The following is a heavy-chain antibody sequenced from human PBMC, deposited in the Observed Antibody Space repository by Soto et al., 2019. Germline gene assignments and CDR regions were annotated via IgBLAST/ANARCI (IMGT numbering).Heavy chain of an antibody. CDR1: GFTFGDYA. D-gene: IGHD3-3*01. J-gene: IGHJ6*02. CDR3: TRKVSGDFWSGYYYYYYGMDV. CDR2: IRSKAYGGTT. Sequence: GGSLRLSCTASGFTFGDYAMSWVRQAPGKGLEWVGFIRSKAYGGTTEYAASVKGRFTISRDDSKSIAYLQMNSLKTEDTAVYYCTRKVSGDFWSGYYYYYYGMDVWGQGNTVTVSS. V-gene: IGHV3-49*04.